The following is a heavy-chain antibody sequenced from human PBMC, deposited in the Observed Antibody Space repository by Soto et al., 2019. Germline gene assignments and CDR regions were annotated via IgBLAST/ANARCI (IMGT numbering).Heavy chain of an antibody. CDR3: ARGGDYDFWSLFDY. V-gene: IGHV4-59*01. Sequence: QVQLQESGPGLVKPSETLSLTCTVSGGSISSYYWSWIRQPPGKGLEWIGYIYYSGSTNYNPSLKSRVTISVDTSKNQFSLKLSSVTAADTAVYYCARGGDYDFWSLFDYWGQGTLVTVSS. CDR1: GGSISSYY. J-gene: IGHJ4*02. CDR2: IYYSGST. D-gene: IGHD3-3*01.